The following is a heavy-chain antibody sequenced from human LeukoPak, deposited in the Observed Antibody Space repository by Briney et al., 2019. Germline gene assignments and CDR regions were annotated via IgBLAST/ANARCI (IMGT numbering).Heavy chain of an antibody. CDR2: IYPGGDT. J-gene: IGHJ5*02. D-gene: IGHD6-13*01. Sequence: GGSLRLSCEASGFTFSSYWMTWVRQAPGKGLEWVSIIYPGGDTYYADSVKGRFTISIDSSKNTLYLQMNSLRAEDTAVYYCARAGDSSSWNWFDPWGQGTLVTVSS. V-gene: IGHV3-53*01. CDR1: GFTFSSYW. CDR3: ARAGDSSSWNWFDP.